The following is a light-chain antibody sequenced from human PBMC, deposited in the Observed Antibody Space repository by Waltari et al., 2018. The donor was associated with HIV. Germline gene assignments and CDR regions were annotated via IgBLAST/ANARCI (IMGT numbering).Light chain of an antibody. V-gene: IGLV2-11*01. CDR2: DVT. CDR1: SSAVGGYKY. J-gene: IGLJ3*02. Sequence: QSALTQPRSVSRSPGQSVTISCTGTSSAVGGYKYVSWYQQHPGKAPKVIIYDVTKRPSGVPDRFSGSKSGNTASLTISGLQAEDEADYYCCSYTGSYTLVFGGGTKLTVL. CDR3: CSYTGSYTLV.